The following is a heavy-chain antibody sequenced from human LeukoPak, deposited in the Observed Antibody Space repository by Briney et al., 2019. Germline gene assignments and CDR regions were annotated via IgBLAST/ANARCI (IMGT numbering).Heavy chain of an antibody. CDR3: ARDPMETGAFDI. J-gene: IGHJ3*02. Sequence: GGSLRLSCAASGFTFSSYAMHWVRQAPGKGLEWVAVISYDGSNKYYADSVKGRFTISRDNSKNTLCLQMNSLRAEDTAVYYCARDPMETGAFDIWGQGTMVTVSS. CDR2: ISYDGSNK. D-gene: IGHD3-10*01. CDR1: GFTFSSYA. V-gene: IGHV3-30-3*01.